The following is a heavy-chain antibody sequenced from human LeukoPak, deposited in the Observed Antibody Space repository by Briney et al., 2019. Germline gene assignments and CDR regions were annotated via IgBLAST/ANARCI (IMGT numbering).Heavy chain of an antibody. V-gene: IGHV4-39*01. D-gene: IGHD3-10*01. J-gene: IGHJ3*01. CDR2: IYYSGST. Sequence: SETLSLTCTVSGGSISSSSYYWGWIRQPPGKGLEWIGSIYYSGSTYYNPSLKSRVTISVDTSKNQFSLKLSSVTAADTAVYYCASQYYYGSGSYSQPPWGQGTMVTVSS. CDR3: ASQYYYGSGSYSQPP. CDR1: GGSISSSSYY.